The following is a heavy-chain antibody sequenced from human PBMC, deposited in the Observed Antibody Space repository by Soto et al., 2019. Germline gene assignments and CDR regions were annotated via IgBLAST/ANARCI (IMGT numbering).Heavy chain of an antibody. CDR1: GFSVSRNY. CDR2: VYSGGGK. Sequence: QLVETGGGLIQPGTSLTLSCEASGFSVSRNYMTWVRQAPGKGLEWVSFVYSGGGKLYAAPVKGRFILSRDDSQNTMDLQMNNLRAEDTAVYYCARVPGHLGGRGTLFTVAS. V-gene: IGHV3-53*02. D-gene: IGHD3-10*01. J-gene: IGHJ4*02. CDR3: ARVPGHL.